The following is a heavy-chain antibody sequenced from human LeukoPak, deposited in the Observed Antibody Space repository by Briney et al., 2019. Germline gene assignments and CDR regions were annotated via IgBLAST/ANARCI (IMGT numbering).Heavy chain of an antibody. D-gene: IGHD5-18*01. CDR2: ISTSGTII. Sequence: GGSLRLSCAVSGFTFSDYFMSWIRQAPGKGLEWVSYISTSGTIIYYADSMKGRFTISRDNAKNSLYLQMNSLRAEDTAVYYCARDATEVTRLDYWGQGILVTVSS. V-gene: IGHV3-11*04. CDR1: GFTFSDYF. CDR3: ARDATEVTRLDY. J-gene: IGHJ4*02.